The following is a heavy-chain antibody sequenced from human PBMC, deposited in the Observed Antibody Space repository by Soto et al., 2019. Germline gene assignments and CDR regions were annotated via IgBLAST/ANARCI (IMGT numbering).Heavy chain of an antibody. CDR1: GFNFRVYW. CDR3: ARGGSWFDL. CDR2: ISNDGKTA. V-gene: IGHV3-74*03. J-gene: IGHJ5*02. Sequence: WSLRLSCSASGFNFRVYWMHWVRQAPGKGLVWVSRISNDGKTATYADSVEGRFTVSRDNANNMVYLQMNSLTAEDTAVYFCARGGSWFDLWGQGTVVTVYS.